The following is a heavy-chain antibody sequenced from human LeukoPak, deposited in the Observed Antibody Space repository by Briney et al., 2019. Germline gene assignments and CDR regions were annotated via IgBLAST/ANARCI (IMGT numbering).Heavy chain of an antibody. CDR1: GGSFSGYY. V-gene: IGHV4-34*09. CDR2: IYYSGST. CDR3: ARESPTNNYYDSSGYIDY. D-gene: IGHD3-22*01. J-gene: IGHJ4*02. Sequence: SETLSLTCAVYGGSFSGYYWSWIRQPPGKGLEWIGYIYYSGSTYYNPSLKSRVTISVDTSKNQFSLKLSSVTAADTAVYYCARESPTNNYYDSSGYIDYWGQGTLVTVSS.